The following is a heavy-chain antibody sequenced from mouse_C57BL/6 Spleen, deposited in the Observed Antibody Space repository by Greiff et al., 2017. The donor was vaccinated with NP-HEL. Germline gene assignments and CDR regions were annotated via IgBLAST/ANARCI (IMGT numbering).Heavy chain of an antibody. V-gene: IGHV5-15*01. CDR1: GFTFSDYG. CDR3: ARHGGGSSYDYAMDY. D-gene: IGHD1-1*01. J-gene: IGHJ4*01. Sequence: EVQVVESGGGLVQPGGSLKLSCAASGFTFSDYGMAWVRQAPRKGPEWVAFISNLAYSIYYADTVTGRFTISRENAKNTLYLEMSSLRSEDTAMYYCARHGGGSSYDYAMDYWGQGTSVTVSS. CDR2: ISNLAYSI.